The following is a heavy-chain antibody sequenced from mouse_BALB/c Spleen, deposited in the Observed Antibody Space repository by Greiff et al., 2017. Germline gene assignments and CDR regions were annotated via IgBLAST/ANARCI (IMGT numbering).Heavy chain of an antibody. CDR3: SVGSHYYALVY. Sequence: VQLQQSGAALVRSGASVKLSCTASGFNITDSYMHWVKQRPEQGLEWLGSIDPENGDTEYAPKFQGKATVTAVTSSNTAYLQLSSLTSADTAVYYCSVGSHYYALVYWGRGTPVTVSA. CDR2: IDPENGDT. CDR1: GFNITDSY. J-gene: IGHJ4*01. V-gene: IGHV14-4*02. D-gene: IGHD3-1*01.